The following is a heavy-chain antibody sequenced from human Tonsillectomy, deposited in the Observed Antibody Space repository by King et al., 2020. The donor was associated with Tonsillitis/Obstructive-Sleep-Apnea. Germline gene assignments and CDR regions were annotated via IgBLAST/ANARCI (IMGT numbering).Heavy chain of an antibody. D-gene: IGHD3-10*01. CDR3: ARGGNYYGSGHLYYSGMAV. CDR1: GYSFTNYG. CDR2: ISAYNGNT. Sequence: QLVQSGAEVKKPGASVKVSCKASGYSFTNYGISWVRQAPGQGLEWMGWISAYNGNTNYAQKFQDRVTMTTDTSTSTAYMELRSLRSDDTAVYYCARGGNYYGSGHLYYSGMAVWGQGTTVTVSS. J-gene: IGHJ6*02. V-gene: IGHV1-18*01.